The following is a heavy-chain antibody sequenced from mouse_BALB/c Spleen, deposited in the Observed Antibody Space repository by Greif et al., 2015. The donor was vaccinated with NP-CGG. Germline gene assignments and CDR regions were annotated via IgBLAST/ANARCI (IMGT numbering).Heavy chain of an antibody. CDR3: ARAEDYYGYFDY. D-gene: IGHD1-1*01. CDR2: INPGSGGT. J-gene: IGHJ2*01. Sequence: QVQLQQSGAELVRPGTSVKVSCKASGYAFTNYLIEWVKQRPGQGLEWIGVINPGSGGTNYNETFKGKATLTTDKSSSTAYMQLSSLASDDSAVYFCARAEDYYGYFDYWGQGTTLTVSS. CDR1: GYAFTNYL. V-gene: IGHV1-54*03.